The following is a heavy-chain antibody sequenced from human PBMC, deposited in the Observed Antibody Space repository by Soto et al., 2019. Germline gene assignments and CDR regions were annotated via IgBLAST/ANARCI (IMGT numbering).Heavy chain of an antibody. V-gene: IGHV1-69*12. CDR1: GGTFSSDS. Sequence: QVQLVQSGAEVTKPGSSVKVSCKASGGTFSSDSFSWVRQAPGQGLEWMGGIIPMFATPIYAQKFQDRVTITADESTRTAYMPLSRLRSGNTAVYYCARSGGLDRDFNYWGQGSLVTVSS. D-gene: IGHD2-15*01. CDR2: IIPMFATP. J-gene: IGHJ4*02. CDR3: ARSGGLDRDFNY.